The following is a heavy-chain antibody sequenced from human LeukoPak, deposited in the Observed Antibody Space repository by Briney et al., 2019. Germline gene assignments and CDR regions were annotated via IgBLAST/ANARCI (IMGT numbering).Heavy chain of an antibody. CDR2: INHSGST. D-gene: IGHD1-26*01. J-gene: IGHJ4*02. V-gene: IGHV4-34*01. CDR3: ARRLIVGTTYFDY. Sequence: SETLSLTCAVYGGSFSGYYWSWIRQPPGKGLEWIGEINHSGSTNYNPSLKSRVTISADTSKNQFSLKMSSVTAADTAVYYCARRLIVGTTYFDYWGQGTLVTVSS. CDR1: GGSFSGYY.